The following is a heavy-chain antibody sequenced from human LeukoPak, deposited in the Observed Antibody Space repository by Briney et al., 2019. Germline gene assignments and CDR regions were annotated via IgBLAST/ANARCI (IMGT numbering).Heavy chain of an antibody. J-gene: IGHJ6*02. CDR1: GYTFTSYG. Sequence: ASVKVSCKASGYTFTSYGISWVRQAPGQGLEWMGWISAYNGNTNYAQKLQGRVTMTRNTSISTAYMELSSLRSEDTAVYYCATVPGLGMVRGVYLYGMDVWGQGTTVTVSS. CDR2: ISAYNGNT. V-gene: IGHV1-18*01. D-gene: IGHD3-10*01. CDR3: ATVPGLGMVRGVYLYGMDV.